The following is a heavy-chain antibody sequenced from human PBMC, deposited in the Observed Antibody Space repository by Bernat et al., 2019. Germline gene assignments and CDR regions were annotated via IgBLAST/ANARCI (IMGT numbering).Heavy chain of an antibody. V-gene: IGHV3-23*01. CDR1: GFTFSTYA. CDR3: AKGLASSWPGSDC. Sequence: EVQLLESGGGLVQPGGSLRLFCTASGFTFSTYAMTWVRQAPGKGLEWVSTITDRGGGRYYADAVQGRFTISRDNSKSTLYLQMNSLRAEDTALYYCAKGLASSWPGSDCWGQGTLVTVSS. J-gene: IGHJ4*02. D-gene: IGHD6-13*01. CDR2: ITDRGGGR.